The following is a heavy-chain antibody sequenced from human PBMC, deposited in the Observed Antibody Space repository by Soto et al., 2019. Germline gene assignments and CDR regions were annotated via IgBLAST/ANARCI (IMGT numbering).Heavy chain of an antibody. Sequence: QVQLVQSGAEVKKPGASLKVSCKASGYTFTSYDINWVRQVTGQGLEWRGWMNPNSGNTGVAQRLQGRVNISRKTSITTADVELSSLRREETAVYYCARGLSGTSYGSGDYWGQGTLVTVSS. D-gene: IGHD5-18*01. V-gene: IGHV1-8*01. J-gene: IGHJ4*02. CDR2: MNPNSGNT. CDR1: GYTFTSYD. CDR3: ARGLSGTSYGSGDY.